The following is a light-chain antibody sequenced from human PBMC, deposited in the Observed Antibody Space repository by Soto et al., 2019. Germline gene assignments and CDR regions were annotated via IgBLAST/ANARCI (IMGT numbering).Light chain of an antibody. V-gene: IGKV1-39*01. Sequence: IQMTQSPSSLSASVGDRVTITCRARQNINSYLNGYQQKPGKAPKLLIYAASSLQSGVPSRFSGSGSGTDFTLTVSSLQPEDFATYYCHQSYDIPTFGQGTRLEIK. J-gene: IGKJ5*01. CDR3: HQSYDIPT. CDR2: AAS. CDR1: QNINSY.